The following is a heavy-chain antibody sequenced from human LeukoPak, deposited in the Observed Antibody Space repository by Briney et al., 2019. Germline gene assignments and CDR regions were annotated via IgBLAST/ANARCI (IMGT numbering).Heavy chain of an antibody. V-gene: IGHV1-18*01. Sequence: ASVKVSCKASGYTFTSYGISWVRQAPGQGLEWMGWISAYNGNTNYAQKLQDRVTMSTDTSTSTAYMELRNLRSDDTAVYYCARPTVTSGDLGYWGQGTLVTVSS. CDR2: ISAYNGNT. CDR1: GYTFTSYG. J-gene: IGHJ4*02. D-gene: IGHD4-17*01. CDR3: ARPTVTSGDLGY.